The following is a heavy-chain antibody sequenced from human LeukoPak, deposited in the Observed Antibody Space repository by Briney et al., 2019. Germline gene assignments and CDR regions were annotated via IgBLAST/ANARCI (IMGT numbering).Heavy chain of an antibody. CDR1: GFTFSSYG. CDR2: ISYDGSNK. Sequence: GGSLRLSCAASGFTFSSYGMHWVRQAPGKGLEWVAVISYDGSNKYYADSVKGRFTISRDNSKNTLYLRMNSLRAEDTAVYYCAKDPIPKYWGQGTLVTVSS. J-gene: IGHJ4*02. V-gene: IGHV3-30*18. CDR3: AKDPIPKY.